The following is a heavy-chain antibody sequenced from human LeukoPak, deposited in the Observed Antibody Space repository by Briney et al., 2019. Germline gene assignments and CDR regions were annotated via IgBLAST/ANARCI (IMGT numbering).Heavy chain of an antibody. D-gene: IGHD2-2*01. CDR2: IYYSGST. Sequence: SETLSLTCTVSGGSISSGSYYWSWIRQSPGTGLEWIGYIYYSGSTNYNPSLKSRVTISVDTSKNQFSLKLSSVTAADTAVYYCARELGYCSSTSCYRWFDPWGQGTLVTVSS. J-gene: IGHJ5*02. CDR1: GGSISSGSYY. V-gene: IGHV4-61*01. CDR3: ARELGYCSSTSCYRWFDP.